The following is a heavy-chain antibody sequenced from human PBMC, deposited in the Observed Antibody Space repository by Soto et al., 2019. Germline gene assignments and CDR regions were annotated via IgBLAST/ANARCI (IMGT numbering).Heavy chain of an antibody. Sequence: GASVKVSCRASGYTFTSYYMHWVRQAPGQGLEWMGIINPSGGSTSYAQKFQGRVTMTRDTSTSTVYMELSSLRSEDTAVYYCARDIKGGWPFDYWGQGTLVTVSS. CDR1: GYTFTSYY. D-gene: IGHD6-19*01. CDR3: ARDIKGGWPFDY. J-gene: IGHJ4*02. V-gene: IGHV1-46*01. CDR2: INPSGGST.